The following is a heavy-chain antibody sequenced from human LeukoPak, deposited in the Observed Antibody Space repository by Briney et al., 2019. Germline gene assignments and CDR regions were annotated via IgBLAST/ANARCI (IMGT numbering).Heavy chain of an antibody. Sequence: KPGGSLRLSCKGSGYRFTRYWISWVRQMPGKGLEWMGKIDPSDSYTNYSPSFQGHVTILSDKSISTAYLQWSTLKASDTAMYYCARHEGGYAASDYWGQGTLVTVSS. J-gene: IGHJ4*02. CDR3: ARHEGGYAASDY. D-gene: IGHD5-12*01. CDR1: GYRFTRYW. V-gene: IGHV5-10-1*01. CDR2: IDPSDSYT.